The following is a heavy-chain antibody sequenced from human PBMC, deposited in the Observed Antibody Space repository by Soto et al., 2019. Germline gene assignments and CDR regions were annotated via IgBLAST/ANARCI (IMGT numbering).Heavy chain of an antibody. CDR1: RFSFKIYS. Sequence: PCGCMRLSCASSRFSFKIYSMNWVRQAPGKGLEWVSSISSSSSYIYYADSVKGRFTISRDNDKNSLYLQMNSLRAEDTAVYYCARESPYGYFDFRGQPTLVTVSS. CDR2: ISSSSSYI. V-gene: IGHV3-21*01. D-gene: IGHD3-16*01. J-gene: IGHJ4*02. CDR3: ARESPYGYFDF.